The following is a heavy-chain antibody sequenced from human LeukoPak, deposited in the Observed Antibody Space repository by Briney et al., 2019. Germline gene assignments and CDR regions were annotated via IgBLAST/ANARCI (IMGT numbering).Heavy chain of an antibody. D-gene: IGHD3-22*01. CDR3: ARAPGSYDSSGFLYWYFDL. V-gene: IGHV4-59*01. Sequence: SETLSLTCTVSSGSISSYYWSWIRQPPGKGPEWIGYINHSGTTNYNPSLKSRVTISVDTSKNQFSLKLSSVTAADTAVYYCARAPGSYDSSGFLYWYFDLWGRGTLVTVSS. J-gene: IGHJ2*01. CDR1: SGSISSYY. CDR2: INHSGTT.